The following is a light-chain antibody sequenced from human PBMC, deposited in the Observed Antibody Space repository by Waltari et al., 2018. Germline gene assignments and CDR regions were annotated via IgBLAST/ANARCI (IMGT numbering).Light chain of an antibody. CDR3: QQYGSSPPT. V-gene: IGKV3-20*01. Sequence: EIVLTQSPGTLSLSPGERVTLSCRASQSVSNNYLAWYQQKPGQAPRFLIYSASSRATGIPDRFGGSGSGTDFILTISRLEPEDFAVYYCQQYGSSPPTFGQGTKVEIK. CDR1: QSVSNNY. J-gene: IGKJ1*01. CDR2: SAS.